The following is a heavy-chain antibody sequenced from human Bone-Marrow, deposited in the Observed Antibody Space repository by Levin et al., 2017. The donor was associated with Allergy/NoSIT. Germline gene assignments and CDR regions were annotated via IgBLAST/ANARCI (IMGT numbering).Heavy chain of an antibody. Sequence: LSLTCAASGFTFTDYYMSWVRPAPGKGLEWVSYISPATSSIVYADSVKGRFTISRDNAKSSLFLQISSLRDEDTAVYYCATYFRDYHYFASWGQGTLVTVSS. CDR3: ATYFRDYHYFAS. CDR2: ISPATSSI. V-gene: IGHV3-11*01. D-gene: IGHD4-17*01. CDR1: GFTFTDYY. J-gene: IGHJ4*02.